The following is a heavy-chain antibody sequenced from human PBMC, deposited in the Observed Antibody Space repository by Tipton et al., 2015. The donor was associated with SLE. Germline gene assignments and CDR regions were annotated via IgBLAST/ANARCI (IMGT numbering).Heavy chain of an antibody. V-gene: IGHV1-18*01. J-gene: IGHJ4*02. CDR3: ALAMVVSTFFDC. CDR1: GYTFISYG. Sequence: QSGAEVKKPGASVKVSCKASGYTFISYGISWVRQAPGQGLEWMGWISAYNGNTNYAQKLQGRVTMTTDTSTSTAYMELRSLRSDAAAVNYCALAMVVSTFFDCWGQGTLVTVPP. CDR2: ISAYNGNT. D-gene: IGHD4/OR15-4a*01.